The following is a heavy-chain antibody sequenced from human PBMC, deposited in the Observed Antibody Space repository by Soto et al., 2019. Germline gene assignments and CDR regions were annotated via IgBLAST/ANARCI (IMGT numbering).Heavy chain of an antibody. CDR1: CDSIISSDFY. D-gene: IGHD3-3*02. CDR2: ISYLGSS. J-gene: IGHJ5*02. V-gene: IGHV4-39*01. Sequence: SETLSLTCTVSCDSIISSDFYWGWVRQPPGKGLEWIGSISYLGSSYYNPSLKSRVTMSVDTSKNQFSLRLRSVTAADTALYFCARHSLALRKNNWFDPWGQGTLVTVSS. CDR3: ARHSLALRKNNWFDP.